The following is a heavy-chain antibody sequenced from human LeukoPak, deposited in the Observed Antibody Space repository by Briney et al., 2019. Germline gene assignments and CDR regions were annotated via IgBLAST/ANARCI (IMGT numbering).Heavy chain of an antibody. CDR2: ISGSGGST. D-gene: IGHD5-18*01. Sequence: GGSLRLSCAASGFTFSSYAMSWVRQAPGKGLEWVSAISGSGGSTYYADSVKGRFTIPRDNAKNSLYLQMNSLRAEDTAVYYCARDLWGYSYGCLDYWGQGTLVTVSS. CDR1: GFTFSSYA. J-gene: IGHJ4*02. CDR3: ARDLWGYSYGCLDY. V-gene: IGHV3-23*01.